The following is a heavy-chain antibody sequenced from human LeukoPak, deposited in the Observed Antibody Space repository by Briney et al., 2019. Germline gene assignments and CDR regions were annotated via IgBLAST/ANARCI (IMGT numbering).Heavy chain of an antibody. CDR3: ARRPTSIAGSLFDY. D-gene: IGHD6-6*01. CDR1: GGSFSGYY. Sequence: SETLSLTCAVYGGSFSGYYWSWIRQPPGKGPEWIGEINHSGSTNYNPSLKSRVTISVDTSKNQFSLKLSSVTAADTAVYYCARRPTSIAGSLFDYWGQGTLVTVSS. CDR2: INHSGST. J-gene: IGHJ4*02. V-gene: IGHV4-34*01.